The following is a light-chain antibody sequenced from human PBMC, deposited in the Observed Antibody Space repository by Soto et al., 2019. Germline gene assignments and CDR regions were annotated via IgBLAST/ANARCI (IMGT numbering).Light chain of an antibody. CDR3: QKYNSGPPVT. J-gene: IGKJ3*01. V-gene: IGKV1-27*01. Sequence: DIQMTQSPSSLSASVGDRVTITCRASQGISNYLAWYQQKPGQVPKLLIYAASTFQSGVPARFSGSGSGTDFTITISSMQPEDVGSYYCQKYNSGPPVTFGPGTKVDIK. CDR1: QGISNY. CDR2: AAS.